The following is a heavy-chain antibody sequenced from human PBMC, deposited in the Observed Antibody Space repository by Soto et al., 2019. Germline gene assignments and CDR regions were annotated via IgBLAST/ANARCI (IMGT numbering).Heavy chain of an antibody. J-gene: IGHJ4*03. CDR2: IYHGGTT. CDR3: ARVHVMVVAGSTFDY. Sequence: LSLTCTVSGDSISSGSYWGWIRQPPGEGPEWIASIYHGGTTFYNPSLKSRISISVDTSKNQFSLRLTSMTAADTATYYCARVHVMVVAGSTFDYWGRGTLVTVSS. CDR1: GDSISSGSY. D-gene: IGHD6-19*01. V-gene: IGHV4-38-2*02.